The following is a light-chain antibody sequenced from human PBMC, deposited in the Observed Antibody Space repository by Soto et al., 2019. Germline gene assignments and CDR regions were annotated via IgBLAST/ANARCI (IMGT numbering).Light chain of an antibody. CDR1: RAITTH. V-gene: IGKV1-39*01. CDR2: AAS. Sequence: DVQLPQSPSPLSASVGDRVSISCRASRAITTHLNWYQQKPGKAPILLVYAASTLETGVPSRFSGSGSGTHFTLTIDNLQPEDVATYFCQQNYITPLTFGGGTKVEI. CDR3: QQNYITPLT. J-gene: IGKJ4*01.